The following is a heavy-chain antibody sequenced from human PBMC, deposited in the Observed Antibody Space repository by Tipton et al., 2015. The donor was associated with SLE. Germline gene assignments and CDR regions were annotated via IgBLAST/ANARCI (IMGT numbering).Heavy chain of an antibody. CDR2: IYYSGRT. J-gene: IGHJ3*02. CDR3: ARVRFGELDVSPAVDI. CDR1: GGSISIHY. V-gene: IGHV4-59*11. Sequence: TLSLTCTVSGGSISIHYWSWIRQSPRKGWGWIGYIYYSGRTNYNTSLQSRVTISVDTSKHQFSLRLSTVTAGVTAVYCCARVRFGELDVSPAVDIWGQGTLVTVSS. D-gene: IGHD3-10*01.